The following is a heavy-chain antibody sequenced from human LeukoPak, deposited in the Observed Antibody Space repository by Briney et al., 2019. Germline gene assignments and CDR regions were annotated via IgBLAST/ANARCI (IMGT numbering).Heavy chain of an antibody. V-gene: IGHV5-51*01. CDR2: IYPGDSVT. D-gene: IGHD2-15*01. CDR1: GSSFTSYW. J-gene: IGHJ5*02. CDR3: ASLIVRGCSGGSCSWGWFDP. Sequence: GESLKIPRQGSGSSFTSYWIRWVRQVPGKGLEWMEIIYPGDSVTRYSPSIKGQVTISADKSISTAYLQWSSLKASETAMYYCASLIVRGCSGGSCSWGWFDPWGQGTLVTVSS.